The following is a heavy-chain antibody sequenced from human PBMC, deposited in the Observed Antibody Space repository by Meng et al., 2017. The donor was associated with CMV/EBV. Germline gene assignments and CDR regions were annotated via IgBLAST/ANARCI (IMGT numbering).Heavy chain of an antibody. D-gene: IGHD3-3*01. CDR1: FSSYA. Sequence: FSSYAISWVRQAPGQGLEWMGGIIPILGIANYAQKFQGRVTITADKSTSTAYMELSSLRSEDTAVYYCARDQRVLRFLEWLTGGWFDPWGQGTLVTVSS. V-gene: IGHV1-69*10. CDR2: IIPILGIA. J-gene: IGHJ5*02. CDR3: ARDQRVLRFLEWLTGGWFDP.